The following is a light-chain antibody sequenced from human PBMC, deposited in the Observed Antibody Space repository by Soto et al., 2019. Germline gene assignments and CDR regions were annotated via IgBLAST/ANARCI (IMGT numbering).Light chain of an antibody. CDR1: SSDIGAYNY. J-gene: IGLJ2*01. Sequence: QSALTQPPSASGSPGQSVTTSCSGTSSDIGAYNYVSWYQQHPGKAPKLLISEVTKRPSGVPDRFSGSKSGNTASLTVSGLQGDDEADYYCSSYGGNNNYVIFGGGTKLTVL. CDR3: SSYGGNNNYVI. V-gene: IGLV2-8*01. CDR2: EVT.